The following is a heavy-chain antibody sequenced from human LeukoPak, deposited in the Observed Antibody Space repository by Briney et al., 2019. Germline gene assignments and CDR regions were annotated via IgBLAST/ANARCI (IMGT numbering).Heavy chain of an antibody. CDR1: GFTFSSYE. V-gene: IGHV3-48*03. CDR3: AREGDSACCGGDCYFGAFDI. D-gene: IGHD2-21*02. J-gene: IGHJ3*02. CDR2: ISSSGSTI. Sequence: VGSLRLSCAASGFTFSSYEMNWVRQAPGKGLEWVSYISSSGSTIYYPDSVKGRFTISRDNAKNSLYLQMNSLRAEDTAVYYCAREGDSACCGGDCYFGAFDIWGQGTMVTVSS.